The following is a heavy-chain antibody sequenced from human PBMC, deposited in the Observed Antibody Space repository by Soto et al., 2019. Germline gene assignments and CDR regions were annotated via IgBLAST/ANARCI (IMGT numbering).Heavy chain of an antibody. CDR2: TYYRSKWYY. CDR1: GDSVSSNSAA. D-gene: IGHD6-19*01. CDR3: SRDSILVPGTAGV. Sequence: PSQTLSLTCAISGDSVSSNSAAWNWIRQSPSRGLEWLGRTYYRSKWYYEYAVSVKSRITINPDTSRNQLSLQLNSVTPEDTAVYYCSRDSILVPGTAGVCGQAPLVTVSS. V-gene: IGHV6-1*01. J-gene: IGHJ4*02.